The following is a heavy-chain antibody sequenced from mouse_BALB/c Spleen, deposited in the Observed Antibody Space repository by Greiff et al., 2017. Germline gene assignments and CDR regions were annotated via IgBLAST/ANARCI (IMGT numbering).Heavy chain of an antibody. V-gene: IGHV14-3*02. D-gene: IGHD2-4*01. CDR2: IDPANGNT. CDR3: ASPLYYDYDPAWFAY. J-gene: IGHJ3*01. CDR1: GFNIKDTY. Sequence: EVQLQQSGAELVKPGASVKLSCTASGFNIKDTYMHWVKQRPEQGLEWIGRIDPANGNTKYDPKFQGKATITADTSSNTAYLQLGSLTSEDTAVYYCASPLYYDYDPAWFAYWGQGTLVTVSA.